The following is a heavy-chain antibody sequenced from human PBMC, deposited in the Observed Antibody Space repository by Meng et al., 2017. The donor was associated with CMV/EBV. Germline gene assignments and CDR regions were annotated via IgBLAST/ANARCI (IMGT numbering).Heavy chain of an antibody. D-gene: IGHD6-13*01. J-gene: IGHJ5*02. CDR1: GFTFSSYG. V-gene: IGHV3-30*02. CDR3: AKDKGQAAPNWFDP. CDR2: IRYDGSNK. Sequence: GESLKISCAASGFTFSSYGMHWVRQAPGKRLEWVAFIRYDGSNKYYADSVKGRFTISRDNSKNTLYLQMNSLRAEDTAVYYCAKDKGQAAPNWFDPWGQGTLVTVSS.